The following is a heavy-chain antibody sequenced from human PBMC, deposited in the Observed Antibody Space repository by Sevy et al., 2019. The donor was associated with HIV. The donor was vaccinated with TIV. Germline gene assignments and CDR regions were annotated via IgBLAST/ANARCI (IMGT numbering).Heavy chain of an antibody. CDR2: ISKDGRTK. Sequence: GGSLRLSCAASGFTFNSYAMHWVRQAPGKGLEWVAVISKDGRTKYYAESVKGRFTISRGNSKNTLNLQMNSLRAEDTAVFYCAKDRCTGDVCENYYYALDIWGQGTTVTVSS. D-gene: IGHD2-8*02. CDR3: AKDRCTGDVCENYYYALDI. J-gene: IGHJ6*02. CDR1: GFTFNSYA. V-gene: IGHV3-30*18.